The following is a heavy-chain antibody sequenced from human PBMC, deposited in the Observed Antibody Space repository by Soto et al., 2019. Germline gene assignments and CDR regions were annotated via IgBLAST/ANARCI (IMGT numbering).Heavy chain of an antibody. CDR1: GGSMRNYF. V-gene: IGHV4-59*01. Sequence: SETLSLTCTVSGGSMRNYFWTWIRQPPGKGLEWIGYIHYSGTTSFFPSYNPSLRSRVTISEDTSKNQFSLKLLSVTTADTAVYFCVAGEPSSRSLALYSLAFWCQWTLGT. CDR3: VAGEPSSRSLALYSLAF. J-gene: IGHJ1*01. D-gene: IGHD6-13*01. CDR2: IHYSGTT.